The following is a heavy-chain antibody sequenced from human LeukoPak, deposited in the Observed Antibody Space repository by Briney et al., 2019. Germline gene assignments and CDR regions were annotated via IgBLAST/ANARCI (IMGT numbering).Heavy chain of an antibody. D-gene: IGHD3-22*01. J-gene: IGHJ4*02. CDR1: GGSLSSSY. Sequence: SETLSLTCILPGGSLSSSYWNWIRPPPGRGGEWMGYIYYSGSTNYKPSLKSRVTISVDTSKNQFSLKLSSVTAADTAVYYCARGADSSGYYSIFYFDYWGQGTLVTVSS. V-gene: IGHV4-59*01. CDR3: ARGADSSGYYSIFYFDY. CDR2: IYYSGST.